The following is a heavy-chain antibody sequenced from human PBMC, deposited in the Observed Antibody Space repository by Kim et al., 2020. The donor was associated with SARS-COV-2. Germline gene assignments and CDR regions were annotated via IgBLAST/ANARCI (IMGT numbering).Heavy chain of an antibody. CDR1: GGSISGTTYY. V-gene: IGHV4-39*01. D-gene: IGHD1-26*01. CDR2: IYYNGNT. Sequence: SETLSLTCIVSGGSISGTTYYWGWIRQPPGKGLEWVGSIYYNGNTYYSPSLKSRVTISLDTSKNPFSLKLSSVTAADTSVDYCARLSSGSRANFDYWGQG. CDR3: ARLSSGSRANFDY. J-gene: IGHJ4*02.